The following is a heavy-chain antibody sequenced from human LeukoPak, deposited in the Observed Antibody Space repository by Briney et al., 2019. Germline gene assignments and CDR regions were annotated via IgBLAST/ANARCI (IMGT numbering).Heavy chain of an antibody. CDR1: GYTFTSYG. CDR2: ISAYNGNT. D-gene: IGHD3-10*01. V-gene: IGHV1-18*04. J-gene: IGHJ6*04. CDR3: AGVDRLLWFGEFYGMDV. Sequence: ASVKVSCKASGYTFTSYGISWVRQAPGQGLEWMGWISAYNGNTNYAQKLQGRVTMTTDTSTSTAYMELRSLRSDDTAVYYCAGVDRLLWFGEFYGMDVWGKGTTVTVSS.